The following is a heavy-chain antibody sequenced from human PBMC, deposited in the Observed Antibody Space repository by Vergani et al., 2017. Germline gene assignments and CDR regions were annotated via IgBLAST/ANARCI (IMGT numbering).Heavy chain of an antibody. CDR1: GGSISSGSYY. CDR3: ARVGLLEPGGGYFQH. Sequence: QVQLQESGPGLVKPSQTLSLTCTVSGGSISSGSYYWSWIRQPAGKGLEWIGRIYTSGSTNYNPSLKSRVTMSVDTSKNQFSLKLSSVTAADTAVYYCARVGLLEPGGGYFQHWGQGTLVTVSS. V-gene: IGHV4-61*02. CDR2: IYTSGST. J-gene: IGHJ1*01. D-gene: IGHD1-1*01.